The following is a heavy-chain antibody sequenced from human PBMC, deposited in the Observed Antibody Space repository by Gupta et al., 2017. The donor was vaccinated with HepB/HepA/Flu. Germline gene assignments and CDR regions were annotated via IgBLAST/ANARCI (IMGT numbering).Heavy chain of an antibody. D-gene: IGHD6-13*01. V-gene: IGHV3-48*02. J-gene: IGHJ3*02. CDR3: ARDKQLGIFAFDI. CDR2: ITGTSSTI. CDR1: GFTFSSYS. Sequence: EVQLVESGGGLVQPGGSLRLSCAASGFTFSSYSMSWVRQAPGKGLEWVTYITGTSSTIYYADAVKGRFTISRDNAKNSLYLQMNSLRDEDTAVYYCARDKQLGIFAFDIWGQGTMVTVSS.